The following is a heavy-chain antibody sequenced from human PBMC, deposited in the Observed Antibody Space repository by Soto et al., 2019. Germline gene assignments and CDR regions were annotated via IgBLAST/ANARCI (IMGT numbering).Heavy chain of an antibody. Sequence: QLLESGGGLVQPGGSLRLSCAASGFTFSDYAMTWVRQAPGKGLEWVSGIIASGTYSKYADSVNGRFTISRDNTEYVLYLQMNGLRVEDTAVYFCAKDPNGDYIGAFDFWCHGTMVTVSS. V-gene: IGHV3-23*01. CDR3: AKDPNGDYIGAFDF. D-gene: IGHD4-17*01. CDR1: GFTFSDYA. CDR2: IIASGTYS. J-gene: IGHJ3*01.